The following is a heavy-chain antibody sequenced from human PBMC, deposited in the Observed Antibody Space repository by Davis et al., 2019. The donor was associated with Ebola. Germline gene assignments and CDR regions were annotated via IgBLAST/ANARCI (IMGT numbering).Heavy chain of an antibody. D-gene: IGHD3-16*01. CDR2: INPNDGRT. CDR1: GYTFTNYY. V-gene: IGHV1-46*01. J-gene: IGHJ5*02. Sequence: AASVKVSCKASGYTFTNYYMHWVRQAPGQGLEWMGMINPNDGRTIYAQKFQGRVTVTRDTSTSTAYMELRSLRSDDTAVYYCARDGSYYDTGDDSPWGQGTLITVSS. CDR3: ARDGSYYDTGDDSP.